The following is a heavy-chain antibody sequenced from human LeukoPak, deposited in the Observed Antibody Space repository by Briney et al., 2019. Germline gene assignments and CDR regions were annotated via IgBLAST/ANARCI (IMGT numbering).Heavy chain of an antibody. J-gene: IGHJ4*02. D-gene: IGHD1-26*01. CDR3: ARVTDSGSYYFDY. CDR1: GGSFRGYY. V-gene: IGHV4-34*01. CDR2: INHSGST. Sequence: SETLPLTCAVYGGSFRGYYWSWIRQPPGKGLEWFGEINHSGSTNYNPSLKSRVTISVDTSKNQFSLKLSCVTAADTAVYYCARVTDSGSYYFDYWGQGTLVTVSS.